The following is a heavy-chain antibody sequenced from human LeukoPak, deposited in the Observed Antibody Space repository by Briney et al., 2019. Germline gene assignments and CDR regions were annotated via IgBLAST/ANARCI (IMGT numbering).Heavy chain of an antibody. CDR3: AREAVPAAINYYYMDV. CDR2: IIPIFGTA. J-gene: IGHJ6*03. V-gene: IGHV1-69*13. CDR1: GGTFSSYA. D-gene: IGHD2-2*02. Sequence: GASVKVSCKASGGTFSSYAISWVRQAPGQGLEWMEGIIPIFGTANYAQKFQGRVTITADESTSTAYMELSSLRSEDTAVYYCAREAVPAAINYYYMDVWGKGTTVTVSS.